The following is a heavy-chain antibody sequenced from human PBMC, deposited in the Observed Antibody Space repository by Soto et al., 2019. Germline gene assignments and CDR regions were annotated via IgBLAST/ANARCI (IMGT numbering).Heavy chain of an antibody. D-gene: IGHD6-25*01. CDR3: ARDQRPQAHPYYYYGLDV. Sequence: ASVKVSCKAAGYSFTSYGISWVRQAPGQGLEWMGWISAYNRNANYAQNLRDRVTMTTDTSTSTAYMELRSLRSDDTAVYFCARDQRPQAHPYYYYGLDVWGLGTAVTVSS. J-gene: IGHJ6*02. CDR2: ISAYNRNA. CDR1: GYSFTSYG. V-gene: IGHV1-18*04.